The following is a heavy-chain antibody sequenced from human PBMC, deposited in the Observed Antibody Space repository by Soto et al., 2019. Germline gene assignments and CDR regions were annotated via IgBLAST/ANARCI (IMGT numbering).Heavy chain of an antibody. J-gene: IGHJ5*01. D-gene: IGHD3-16*01. CDR3: ARAEFGGSFVS. CDR1: GGTFTASS. CDR2: VIPFSDLT. Sequence: QVLLVQSGAELREPGSSVKVSCKTSGGTFTASSFSWVRQAPGQGLEWMGRVIPFSDLTDYAQKLQDRLASAANTSTPTLATELSSLRSEDTAVYCWARAEFGGSFVSWGQGTRVSVSS. V-gene: IGHV1-69*02.